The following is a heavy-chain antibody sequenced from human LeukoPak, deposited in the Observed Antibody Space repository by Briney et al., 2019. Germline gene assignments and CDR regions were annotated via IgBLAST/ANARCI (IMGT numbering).Heavy chain of an antibody. CDR3: ARRSKPGGAAAGLDY. V-gene: IGHV3-33*01. CDR1: GFTFSSYG. J-gene: IGHJ4*02. Sequence: PGRSLRLSCAASGFTFSSYGMHWVRQAPGEGLEWVAVIWYDGSNKYYADSVKGRFTISRDNSKNTLYLQMNSLRAEDTAVYYCARRSKPGGAAAGLDYWGQGALVTVSS. D-gene: IGHD6-13*01. CDR2: IWYDGSNK.